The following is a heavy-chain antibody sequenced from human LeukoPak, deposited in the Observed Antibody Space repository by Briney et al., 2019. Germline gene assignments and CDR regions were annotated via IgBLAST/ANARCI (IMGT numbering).Heavy chain of an antibody. J-gene: IGHJ4*02. CDR3: ARGRIAAARY. Sequence: SETLSLTCTVSGGSISSGSYYWSWIRQPPGKGLEWIGEINHSGSTNYNPSLKSRVTISVDTSKNQFSLKLSSVTAADTAVYYCARGRIAAARYWGQGTLVTVSS. D-gene: IGHD6-13*01. CDR1: GGSISSGSYY. CDR2: INHSGST. V-gene: IGHV4-39*07.